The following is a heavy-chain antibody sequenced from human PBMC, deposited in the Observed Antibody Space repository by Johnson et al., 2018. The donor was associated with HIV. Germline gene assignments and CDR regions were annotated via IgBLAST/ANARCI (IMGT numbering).Heavy chain of an antibody. D-gene: IGHD3-22*01. J-gene: IGHJ3*02. CDR2: ISGSGGGT. Sequence: VQLVESGGGLVQPGGSLRLSCAASGFTFSNYAMSWVRQAPGKGLEWVSTISGSGGGTYYADSVKGRFTISRDNSKNTLYLQMNSLRAEDTAVYYCAKDLFYYGSTGDAFDIWGQGTMVTVSS. CDR3: AKDLFYYGSTGDAFDI. CDR1: GFTFSNYA. V-gene: IGHV3-23*04.